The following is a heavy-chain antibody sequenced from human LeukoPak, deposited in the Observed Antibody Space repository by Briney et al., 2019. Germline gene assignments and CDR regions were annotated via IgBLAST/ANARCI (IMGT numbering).Heavy chain of an antibody. CDR3: ARAHSSSWDDC. CDR1: GGSFSGYY. J-gene: IGHJ4*02. CDR2: INHSGST. V-gene: IGHV4-34*01. D-gene: IGHD6-13*01. Sequence: PSETLSLTCAVYGGSFSGYYWSWIRQPPGKGLEWIGEINHSGSTNHNPSLKSRVTISVDTSKNQFTLKLSSVTAADTAVYYCARAHSSSWDDCWGQGTLVTVSS.